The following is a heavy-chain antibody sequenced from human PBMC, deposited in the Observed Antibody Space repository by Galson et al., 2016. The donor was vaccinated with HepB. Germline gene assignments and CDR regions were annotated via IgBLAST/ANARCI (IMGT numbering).Heavy chain of an antibody. CDR1: GFSLGNHW. CDR2: IKQDGSEK. Sequence: SLRLSCAASGFSLGNHWMNWVRQAPGKGLEWVANIKQDGSEKYYVDSVKGRFTISRDNAKNSLYLQMNSLRVEDTAVYYCARDGLTTKTIESIWGQGTMVTVS. D-gene: IGHD3/OR15-3a*01. V-gene: IGHV3-7*01. CDR3: ARDGLTTKTIESI. J-gene: IGHJ3*02.